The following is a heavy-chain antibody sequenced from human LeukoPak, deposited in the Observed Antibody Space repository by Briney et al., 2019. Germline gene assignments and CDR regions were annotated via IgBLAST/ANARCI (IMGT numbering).Heavy chain of an antibody. D-gene: IGHD4-23*01. CDR2: ITSNGGST. Sequence: GGSLRLSCAVSGFTFSSYTMHWVRQAPGKGLEYVSAITSNGGSTYYANSVKGRFTISRDNSKNTLYLQMGSLRVEDTALYYCAKDWTTVVTPKGYYFDSWGQGTQVTVSS. CDR1: GFTFSSYT. CDR3: AKDWTTVVTPKGYYFDS. V-gene: IGHV3-64*01. J-gene: IGHJ4*02.